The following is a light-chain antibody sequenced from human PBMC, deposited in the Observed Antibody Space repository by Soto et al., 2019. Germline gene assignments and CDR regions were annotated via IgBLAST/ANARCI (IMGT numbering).Light chain of an antibody. Sequence: QSALTQPASVSGSPGQSITISCTGTSSDVGGYNYVSWYQQHPGKAPKLMIYDVSNRPSGVCNRFSGSKSGNTASLTISGLQDEDEADYYCSAYTSSSTWVFGGGTQVTVL. J-gene: IGLJ3*02. V-gene: IGLV2-14*01. CDR2: DVS. CDR3: SAYTSSSTWV. CDR1: SSDVGGYNY.